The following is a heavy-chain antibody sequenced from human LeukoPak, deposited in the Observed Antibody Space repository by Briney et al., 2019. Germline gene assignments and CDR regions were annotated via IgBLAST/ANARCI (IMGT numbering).Heavy chain of an antibody. Sequence: ASETLSLTCTVAGGSMSSYYWDWIRQPPGKGLEWIGYIYYSGYTNYNPSLKSRVTISVDTSKNQFSLKLSSVTATDTAVYYCARRKQEGWFDPWGQGTLVTVSS. CDR1: GGSMSSYY. CDR2: IYYSGYT. V-gene: IGHV4-59*08. J-gene: IGHJ5*02. CDR3: ARRKQEGWFDP.